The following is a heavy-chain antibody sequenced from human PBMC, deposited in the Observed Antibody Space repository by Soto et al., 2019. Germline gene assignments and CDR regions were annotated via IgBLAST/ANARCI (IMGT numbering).Heavy chain of an antibody. V-gene: IGHV3-21*01. CDR3: ERDSTRTSDYGMDV. CDR1: GFTFSSYS. Sequence: GGSLRLSCAASGFTFSSYSMNWVRQAPGKGLEWVSSISSSSSYIYYADSVKGRFTISRDNAKNSLYLQMNSLRAEDTAVYSCERDSTRTSDYGMDVWGQGTTVTVSS. D-gene: IGHD2-2*01. CDR2: ISSSSSYI. J-gene: IGHJ6*02.